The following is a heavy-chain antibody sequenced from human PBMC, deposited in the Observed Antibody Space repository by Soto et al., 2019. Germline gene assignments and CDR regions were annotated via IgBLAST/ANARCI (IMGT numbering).Heavy chain of an antibody. V-gene: IGHV3-20*04. CDR3: ARDRIAQTKAGYFDY. D-gene: IGHD6-13*01. J-gene: IGHJ4*02. CDR2: INWNGGST. Sequence: EVQLVESGGGVVRPGGSLRLSCAASGFTFDDYGMSWVRQAPGKGLEWVSGINWNGGSTGYADSVKGRFTISRDNAKKSGYRQITSLTAEDKALYYCARDRIAQTKAGYFDYWGQGPLVTVSS. CDR1: GFTFDDYG.